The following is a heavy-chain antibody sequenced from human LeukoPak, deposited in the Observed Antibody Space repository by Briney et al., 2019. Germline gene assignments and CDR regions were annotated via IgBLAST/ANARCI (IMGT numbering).Heavy chain of an antibody. J-gene: IGHJ4*02. CDR2: IYYSGST. CDR3: ARGSLLLEN. CDR1: GGSISSGDYY. Sequence: PSETLSLTGTVSGGSISSGDYYWSWIRQPPGKGLEWIGYIYYSGSTYYNPSLKSRVTISVDTSKNQFSLKLSSVTAAGTAVYYCARGSLLLENWGQGTLVTVSS. D-gene: IGHD2-21*02. V-gene: IGHV4-30-4*01.